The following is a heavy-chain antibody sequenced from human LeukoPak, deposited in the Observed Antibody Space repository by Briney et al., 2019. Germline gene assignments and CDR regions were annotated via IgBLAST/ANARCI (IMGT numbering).Heavy chain of an antibody. CDR1: GFTFSSYA. CDR2: ISGGGDNT. CDR3: ARAKWGSDFDY. D-gene: IGHD1-26*01. J-gene: IGHJ4*02. V-gene: IGHV3-23*01. Sequence: GASLRLSCVASGFTFSSYAMTWVRQAPGKGLNWVSAISGGGDNTHYADSVKGRFTISRDNSKNTLYLQMNSLRAEDTAVYYCARAKWGSDFDYWGQGTLVTVSS.